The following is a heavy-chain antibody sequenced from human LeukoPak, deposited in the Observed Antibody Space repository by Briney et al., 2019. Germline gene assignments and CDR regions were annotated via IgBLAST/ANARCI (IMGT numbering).Heavy chain of an antibody. CDR2: ISSSSTAI. Sequence: GGSLRLSCAASGFTFSTYNMNWVRQAPGKGLEWVSYISSSSTAIYYADSVKGRFTISRDNAKNSLYLQMNSLRAEDTAVYYCARDGGYRSSWNRFDYWGQGTLVTVSS. CDR3: ARDGGYRSSWNRFDY. J-gene: IGHJ4*02. CDR1: GFTFSTYN. V-gene: IGHV3-48*01. D-gene: IGHD6-13*01.